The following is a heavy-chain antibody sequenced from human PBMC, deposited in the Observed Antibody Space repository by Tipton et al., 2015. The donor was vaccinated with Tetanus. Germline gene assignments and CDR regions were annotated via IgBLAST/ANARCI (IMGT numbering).Heavy chain of an antibody. V-gene: IGHV3-23*01. Sequence: SLRLSCAASGFTFSNYAMNWIRQAPGKGLEWVSGISVRGSHTYYADPVKGRFSISRDNSKNTVYLQMNSLRDEDTAVYYCAKDPASRGWFGPWGQGTLVSVSS. J-gene: IGHJ5*02. CDR1: GFTFSNYA. CDR2: ISVRGSHT. CDR3: AKDPASRGWFGP.